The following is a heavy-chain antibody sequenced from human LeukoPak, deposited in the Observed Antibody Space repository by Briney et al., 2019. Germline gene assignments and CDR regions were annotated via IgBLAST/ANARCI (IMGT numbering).Heavy chain of an antibody. J-gene: IGHJ5*02. CDR2: ISAYNGNT. D-gene: IGHD3-16*01. CDR1: GYTFTSYG. CDR3: ARDADRWMDYPKYNWFDP. Sequence: ASVKVSCKASGYTFTSYGISWVPQAPGQGLEWMGWISAYNGNTNYAQKLQGRVTMTTDTSTSTAYMELRSLRSDDTAVYYCARDADRWMDYPKYNWFDPWGQGTLVTVSS. V-gene: IGHV1-18*04.